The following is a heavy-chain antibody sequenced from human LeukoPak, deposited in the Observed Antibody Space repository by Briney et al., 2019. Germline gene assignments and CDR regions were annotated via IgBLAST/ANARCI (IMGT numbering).Heavy chain of an antibody. CDR2: IKQDGSEK. V-gene: IGHV3-7*01. D-gene: IGHD6-13*01. CDR1: YX. Sequence: YXMSWVRQAPGKGLEWVANIKQDGSEKDYEDSMKGRFTISRDNAKNSVYLQVNSLRAEDTAVYYCARIGYRSSSFDYWGQGTPVTVSS. CDR3: ARIGYRSSSFDY. J-gene: IGHJ4*02.